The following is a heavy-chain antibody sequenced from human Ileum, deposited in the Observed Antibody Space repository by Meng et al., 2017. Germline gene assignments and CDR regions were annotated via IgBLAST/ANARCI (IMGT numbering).Heavy chain of an antibody. D-gene: IGHD6-19*01. CDR3: AREWGRSAVAGWFDP. J-gene: IGHJ5*02. V-gene: IGHV1-2*02. Sequence: VQLVQSGPEVKNPGASVKVSCKDSGYPLAGYYMHWVRQAPGQGFEWMGWINPNSGGTNYAQKFQGRVTMTRDTSISTAYMELSRLRSDDTAVYYCAREWGRSAVAGWFDPWGQGTLVTVSS. CDR2: INPNSGGT. CDR1: GYPLAGYY.